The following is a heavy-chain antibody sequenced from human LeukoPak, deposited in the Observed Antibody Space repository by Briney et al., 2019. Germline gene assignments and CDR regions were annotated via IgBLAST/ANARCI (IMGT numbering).Heavy chain of an antibody. CDR2: TSYSGTN. D-gene: IGHD7-27*01. CDR3: ASLGTLRS. J-gene: IGHJ5*02. V-gene: IGHV4-39*01. CDR1: GGPVSSSSYY. Sequence: PSETLSLTCTVSGGPVSSSSYYWGWIRQPPGKGLEWIGSTSYSGTNYNNPSLKSRVSISIDTSKNQFSVKLTSVTAADTAMYYCASLGTLRSWGQGTLVTVSS.